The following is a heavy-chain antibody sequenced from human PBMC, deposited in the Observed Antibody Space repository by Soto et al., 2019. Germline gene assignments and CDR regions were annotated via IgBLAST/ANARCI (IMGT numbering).Heavy chain of an antibody. CDR2: IYPGDSDT. V-gene: IGHV5-51*01. Sequence: GESLKISCKGSGYSFTSYWIGWVRQMPGKGLEWMGIIYPGDSDTRYSPSFQGQVTISADKSISTAYLQWSSLKVSDTAMYYCARHNVGYCSSTSCFTAFYYYYGMDVWGQGTTVTVSS. J-gene: IGHJ6*02. D-gene: IGHD2-2*01. CDR1: GYSFTSYW. CDR3: ARHNVGYCSSTSCFTAFYYYYGMDV.